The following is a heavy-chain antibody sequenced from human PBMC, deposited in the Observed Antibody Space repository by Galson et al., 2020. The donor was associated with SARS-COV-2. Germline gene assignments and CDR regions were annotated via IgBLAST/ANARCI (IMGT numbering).Heavy chain of an antibody. J-gene: IGHJ6*02. D-gene: IGHD2-2*01. CDR1: GFTFSSYW. V-gene: IGHV3-7*01. CDR3: ARDSYCSSTSCYLGYYYYYGMDV. Sequence: GGSLRLSCAASGFTFSSYWMSWVRQAPGKGLEWVANIKQDGSEKYYVDSVKGRFTISRDNAKNSLYLQMNSLRAEDTAVYYCARDSYCSSTSCYLGYYYYYGMDVWGQGTTVTVSS. CDR2: IKQDGSEK.